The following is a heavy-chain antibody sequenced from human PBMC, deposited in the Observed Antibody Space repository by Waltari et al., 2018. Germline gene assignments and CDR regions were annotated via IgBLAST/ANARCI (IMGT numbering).Heavy chain of an antibody. D-gene: IGHD3-22*01. V-gene: IGHV4-31*03. CDR3: ARNYYDSSGYYDAFDI. CDR1: GGSISSGGYY. Sequence: QVQLQESGPGLVKPSQTLSLTCTVSGGSISSGGYYWSWIRHHPGKGLEWIGYIYYSGSTYYNPSLKSRVTISVDTSKNQFSLKLSSVTAADTAVYYCARNYYDSSGYYDAFDIWGQGTMVTVSS. J-gene: IGHJ3*02. CDR2: IYYSGST.